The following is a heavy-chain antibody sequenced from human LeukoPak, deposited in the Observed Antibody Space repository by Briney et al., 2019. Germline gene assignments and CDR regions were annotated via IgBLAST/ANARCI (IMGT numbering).Heavy chain of an antibody. CDR3: ARGGYSGSLYNWFDP. CDR1: GGTFSSYA. J-gene: IGHJ5*02. Sequence: GASVKVSCKASGGTFSSYAISWVRQAPGQGLEWMGGIIPIFGTANYAQKFQGRVTTTADKSTSTAYMELSRLRSDDTAVYYCARGGYSGSLYNWFDPWGQGTLVTVSS. V-gene: IGHV1-69*06. CDR2: IIPIFGTA. D-gene: IGHD1-26*01.